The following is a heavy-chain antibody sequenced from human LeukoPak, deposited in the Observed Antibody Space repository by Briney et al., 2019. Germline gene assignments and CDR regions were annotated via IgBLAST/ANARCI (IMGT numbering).Heavy chain of an antibody. CDR1: GGTFSSYA. CDR2: IIPIFGTA. Sequence: GASVKVSCKASGGTFSSYAISWVRQAPGQGLEWMGGIIPIFGTANYAQKFQGRVTITADESTSTAYMELSSLRSEDTAVYYCARGGLPTVTTDDASDIWGQGTMVTVSS. CDR3: ARGGLPTVTTDDASDI. D-gene: IGHD4-17*01. J-gene: IGHJ3*02. V-gene: IGHV1-69*13.